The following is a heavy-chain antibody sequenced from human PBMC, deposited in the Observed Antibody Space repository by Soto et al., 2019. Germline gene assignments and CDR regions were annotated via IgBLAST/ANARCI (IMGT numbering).Heavy chain of an antibody. V-gene: IGHV3-30*18. J-gene: IGHJ4*02. CDR3: AKDLGYYYDSSGSDY. CDR2: ISYDGSNK. D-gene: IGHD3-22*01. Sequence: QVQLVESGGGVVQPGRSLRLSCAASGFTFSSYGMHWVRQAPGKGLEWVAVISYDGSNKYYADSVKGRFTISRDNSKKTLYLQMNSLRAEDTAVYYCAKDLGYYYDSSGSDYWGQGTLVTVSS. CDR1: GFTFSSYG.